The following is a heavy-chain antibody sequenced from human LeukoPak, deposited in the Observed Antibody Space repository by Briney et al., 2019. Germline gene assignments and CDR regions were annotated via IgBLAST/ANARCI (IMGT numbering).Heavy chain of an antibody. V-gene: IGHV4-39*01. J-gene: IGHJ5*02. CDR2: IYYSGST. D-gene: IGHD5-12*01. Sequence: SETLSLTCTVSGGSISSSSYYWGWIRQPPGKGLEWIGSIYYSGSTYYNPSLKSRVTISVDTSKNQFSLKLSSVTAADTAVYYCASGYSGYEEYNWFDPWGQGTLVTVSS. CDR1: GGSISSSSYY. CDR3: ASGYSGYEEYNWFDP.